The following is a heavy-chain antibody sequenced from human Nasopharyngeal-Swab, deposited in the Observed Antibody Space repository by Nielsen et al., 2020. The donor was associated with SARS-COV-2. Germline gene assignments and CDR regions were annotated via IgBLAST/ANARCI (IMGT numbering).Heavy chain of an antibody. CDR1: GGTFSSYA. J-gene: IGHJ4*02. CDR2: IIPILGIA. Sequence: SVKVSCKASGGTFSSYAISWVRQAPGQGLEWMGRIIPILGIANYAQKFQGRVTITADKSTSTAYMELSSLRSEDTAVYYCARYSGSWGTIDYWGQGTLVTVSS. V-gene: IGHV1-69*04. CDR3: ARYSGSWGTIDY. D-gene: IGHD6-13*01.